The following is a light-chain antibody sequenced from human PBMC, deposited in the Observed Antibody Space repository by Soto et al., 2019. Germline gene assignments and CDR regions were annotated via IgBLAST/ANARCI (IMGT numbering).Light chain of an antibody. CDR3: SSSTSSSTTQV. V-gene: IGLV2-14*01. CDR2: DVS. Sequence: QSVLTQPASVSGSPGQSITISCTGTSSDVGGYNYVSWYQQHPGKAPKLMIYDVSNRPSGVSNRFSGSKSGNTASLTISGGQDEDEADDYCSSSTSSSTTQVFGTGTKVTVL. J-gene: IGLJ1*01. CDR1: SSDVGGYNY.